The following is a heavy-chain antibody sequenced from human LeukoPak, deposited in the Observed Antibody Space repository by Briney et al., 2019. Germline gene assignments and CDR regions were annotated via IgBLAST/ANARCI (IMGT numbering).Heavy chain of an antibody. Sequence: SETLSLTCTVSGGSISSSSYYWGWIRQPPGTGLEWIGSIYYSGSTYYNPSLKSRVTISVDTSKNQFSLKLSSVTAADTAAYYCARHMMGAMDYWGQGTLVTVSS. D-gene: IGHD1-26*01. CDR1: GGSISSSSYY. J-gene: IGHJ4*02. V-gene: IGHV4-39*01. CDR2: IYYSGST. CDR3: ARHMMGAMDY.